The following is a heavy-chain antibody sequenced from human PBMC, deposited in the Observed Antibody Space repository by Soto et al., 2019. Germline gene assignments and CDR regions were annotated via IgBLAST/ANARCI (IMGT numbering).Heavy chain of an antibody. CDR1: GFTFSSYA. Sequence: EVQLLESGGGLVQPGGSLRLSCAASGFTFSSYARSWVRQAPGKGLEWVSAISGSGGSTYYADSVKGRFTISRDNSKNTLYLQMNSLRAEDTAVYYCAKGDIAARLTVDAFDIWGQGTMVTVSS. D-gene: IGHD6-6*01. CDR3: AKGDIAARLTVDAFDI. J-gene: IGHJ3*02. V-gene: IGHV3-23*01. CDR2: ISGSGGST.